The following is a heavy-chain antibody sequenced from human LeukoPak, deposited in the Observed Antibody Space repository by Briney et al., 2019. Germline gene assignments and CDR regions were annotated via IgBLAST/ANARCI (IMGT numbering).Heavy chain of an antibody. CDR2: IRPDGNER. CDR3: ARDASSGSLSYFDS. Sequence: GGSLRLSCAASGFTFSDDWMSWVRQAPGKGLEWVANIRPDGNERNYVDSVKGRFTISRDNAKNSLYLQMNSLRAEDTAVYFCARDASSGSLSYFDSWGEGTLVTVSS. V-gene: IGHV3-7*03. D-gene: IGHD6-19*01. CDR1: GFTFSDDW. J-gene: IGHJ4*02.